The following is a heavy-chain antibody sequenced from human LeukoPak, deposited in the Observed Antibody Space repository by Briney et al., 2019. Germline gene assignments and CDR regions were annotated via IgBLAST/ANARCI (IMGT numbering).Heavy chain of an antibody. D-gene: IGHD1-26*01. Sequence: GGSLRLSCAASGFTFSSYGMHWVRQAPGKGLEWVAVIWYDGSNKYYADSVKGRFTISRDNSKNTLYLQMNSLRAEDTAVYYCARGLGSYYDRYYYGMDVWGQGTTVTVSS. V-gene: IGHV3-33*01. CDR3: ARGLGSYYDRYYYGMDV. CDR2: IWYDGSNK. CDR1: GFTFSSYG. J-gene: IGHJ6*02.